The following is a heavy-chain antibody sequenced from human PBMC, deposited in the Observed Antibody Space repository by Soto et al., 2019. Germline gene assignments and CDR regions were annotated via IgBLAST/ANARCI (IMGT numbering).Heavy chain of an antibody. Sequence: ASVKVSCKASGYTFTGYYMHWVRQAPGQGLEWMGWINPNSGGTNYAQKFQGRVTMTRDTSISTAYMELSRLRSDDTAVYYCATPLDTAMVDYSYYGMDVWGQGTTVSVSS. D-gene: IGHD5-18*01. CDR1: GYTFTGYY. CDR2: INPNSGGT. CDR3: ATPLDTAMVDYSYYGMDV. J-gene: IGHJ6*02. V-gene: IGHV1-2*02.